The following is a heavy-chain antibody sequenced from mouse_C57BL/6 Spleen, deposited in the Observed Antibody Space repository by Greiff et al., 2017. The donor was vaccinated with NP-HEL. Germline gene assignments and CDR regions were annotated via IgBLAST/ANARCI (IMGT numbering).Heavy chain of an antibody. CDR1: GYTFTSYW. Sequence: QVQLQQPGAELVKPGASVKLSCKASGYTFTSYWTQWVKQRPGQGLEWIGEIDPSDSYTNYNQKFKGKATLTVDTSSSTAYMQLSSLTSEDSAVYYCARYYYGSSYPLDYWGQGTSVTVSS. D-gene: IGHD1-1*01. CDR2: IDPSDSYT. V-gene: IGHV1-50*01. CDR3: ARYYYGSSYPLDY. J-gene: IGHJ4*01.